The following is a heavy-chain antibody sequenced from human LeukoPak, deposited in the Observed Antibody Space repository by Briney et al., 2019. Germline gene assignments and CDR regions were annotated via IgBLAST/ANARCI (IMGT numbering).Heavy chain of an antibody. J-gene: IGHJ6*02. D-gene: IGHD3-22*01. CDR3: AGGDSSDPYYYYGMDV. CDR2: INHSGST. Sequence: SETLSLTCAVYGGSFSGYYWSWIRQPPGKGLEWIGEINHSGSTNYNPSLKSRVTISVDTSKNQFSLKLSSVTAADTAVYYCAGGDSSDPYYYYGMDVWGQGTTVTVSS. CDR1: GGSFSGYY. V-gene: IGHV4-34*01.